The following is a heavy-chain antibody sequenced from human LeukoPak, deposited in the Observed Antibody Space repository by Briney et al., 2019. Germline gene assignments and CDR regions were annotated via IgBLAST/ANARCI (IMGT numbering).Heavy chain of an antibody. CDR1: EFSVGSNY. CDR3: ARGPSGYHNT. V-gene: IGHV3-66*01. D-gene: IGHD5-12*01. CDR2: IYSGGST. J-gene: IGHJ4*02. Sequence: GGSLRLSCAASEFSVGSNYMTWVRQAPGKGLEWVSLIYSGGSTYYADSVKGRFTISRDNSKNTLYLQMAEDTAVYYCARGPSGYHNTGGQGTLVTVSS.